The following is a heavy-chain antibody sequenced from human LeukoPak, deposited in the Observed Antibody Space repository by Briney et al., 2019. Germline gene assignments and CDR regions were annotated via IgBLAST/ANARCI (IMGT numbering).Heavy chain of an antibody. CDR2: ISYDGTEK. CDR3: ARDGHGVPLDY. J-gene: IGHJ4*02. CDR1: GLSFSSYA. V-gene: IGHV3-30-3*01. D-gene: IGHD4-17*01. Sequence: GSSLRLSCAASGLSFSSYAMHWVRQAPGKGLEWVAVISYDGTEKYYGDSVKGRFTISRDNSKNTLYLQMNSLRAEDTALYYCARDGHGVPLDYWGQGTLVTVSS.